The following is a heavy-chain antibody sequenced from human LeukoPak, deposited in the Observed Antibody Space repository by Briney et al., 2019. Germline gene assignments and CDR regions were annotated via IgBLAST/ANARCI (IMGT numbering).Heavy chain of an antibody. Sequence: SQTLPLTCAISGDSVSSNSAAWNWIRQSPSRGLEWLGRTYYRSEWYNDYAVSVKSRININPDTSKNQFSLQLNSVTPEDTAVYYCAQADSTGYFYFQHWGQGTLVTVSS. CDR1: GDSVSSNSAA. V-gene: IGHV6-1*01. CDR3: AQADSTGYFYFQH. J-gene: IGHJ1*01. CDR2: TYYRSEWYN. D-gene: IGHD3-22*01.